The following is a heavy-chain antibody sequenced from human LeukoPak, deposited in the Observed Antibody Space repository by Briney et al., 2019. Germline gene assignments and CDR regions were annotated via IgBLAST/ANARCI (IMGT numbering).Heavy chain of an antibody. Sequence: ASVKVSCKASGYTFTSYGISRVRQAPGQGLEWMGWISAYNGNTNYAQKLQGRVTMTTDTSTSTAYMELRSLRSDDTAVYYCARDRRNGDYFDYWGQGTLVTVSS. D-gene: IGHD2-8*01. CDR2: ISAYNGNT. V-gene: IGHV1-18*01. CDR3: ARDRRNGDYFDY. CDR1: GYTFTSYG. J-gene: IGHJ4*02.